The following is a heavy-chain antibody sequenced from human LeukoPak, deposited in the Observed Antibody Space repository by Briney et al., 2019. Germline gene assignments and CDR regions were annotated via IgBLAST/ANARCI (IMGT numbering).Heavy chain of an antibody. J-gene: IGHJ4*02. V-gene: IGHV3-23*01. CDR2: ITGRGENT. Sequence: PGGSLRLSCAASGFTFTNYGMNWVRQASGKGLEWVSGITGRGENTYYADSVKGRFTISRDNSKNTLYLQMNSLRAEDAAIYYCARDRRLASFDYGGQGTLVTVSS. D-gene: IGHD6-25*01. CDR3: ARDRRLASFDY. CDR1: GFTFTNYG.